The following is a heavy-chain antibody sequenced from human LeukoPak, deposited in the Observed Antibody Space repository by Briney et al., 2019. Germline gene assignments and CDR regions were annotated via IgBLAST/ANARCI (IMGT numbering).Heavy chain of an antibody. Sequence: GGSLRLSCAASGFAVSSNYMTWVRQALGKGLEWVSVIYSGGSTYYTDSVKGRFTISRDNSKNTLYLQMNRLRAEDTAVYYCARAAAGTRDFDYWGQGTLVTVSS. V-gene: IGHV3-66*01. CDR2: IYSGGST. CDR1: GFAVSSNY. D-gene: IGHD6-13*01. CDR3: ARAAAGTRDFDY. J-gene: IGHJ4*02.